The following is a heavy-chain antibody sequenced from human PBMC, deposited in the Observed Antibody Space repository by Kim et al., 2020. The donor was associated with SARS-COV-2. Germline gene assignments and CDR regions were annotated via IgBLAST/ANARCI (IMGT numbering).Heavy chain of an antibody. CDR3: TRDCAMVRGVPYYYYGIDD. J-gene: IGHJ6*02. V-gene: IGHV6-1*01. CDR2: TYYRSKWSN. D-gene: IGHD3-10*01. CDR1: GDSVSSNSAA. Sequence: SQTLSLTCAISGDSVSSNSAAGNWIRQSPSRGLEWLGRTYYRSKWSNDNAVSVRSRITINPDTSKNQFSLQLSSVTPEDTAVYYCTRDCAMVRGVPYYYYGIDDLGQETTVSVSS.